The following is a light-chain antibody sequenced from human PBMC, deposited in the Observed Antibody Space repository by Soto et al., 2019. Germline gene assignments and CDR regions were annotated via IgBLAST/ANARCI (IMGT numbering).Light chain of an antibody. Sequence: QSALTQPPSVSGSPGQSVTISCTGTSSDVGSYNRVSWYQQSPGTAPKLMIYEVTNRPSGDPDRFSGSKSGNTASLTISGLQAEDEADYYCSSYTSSSTYVFGTGTKLTVL. CDR1: SSDVGSYNR. J-gene: IGLJ1*01. V-gene: IGLV2-18*02. CDR3: SSYTSSSTYV. CDR2: EVT.